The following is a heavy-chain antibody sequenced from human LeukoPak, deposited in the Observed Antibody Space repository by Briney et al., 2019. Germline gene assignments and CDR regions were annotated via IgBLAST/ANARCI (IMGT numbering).Heavy chain of an antibody. D-gene: IGHD4-17*01. CDR1: GGSVSSGSYY. Sequence: PSETLSLTCTVSGGSVSSGSYYWSWIRQPPGKGLEWIGYIYYSGSTNYNPSLKSRVTISVDTSKNQFSLKLSSVTAADTAVYYCAREGAGDYDHNFDPWGQGTLVTVSS. J-gene: IGHJ5*02. CDR3: AREGAGDYDHNFDP. V-gene: IGHV4-61*01. CDR2: IYYSGST.